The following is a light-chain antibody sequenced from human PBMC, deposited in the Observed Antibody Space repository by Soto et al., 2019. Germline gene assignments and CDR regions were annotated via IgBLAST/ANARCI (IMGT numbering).Light chain of an antibody. CDR3: AAWDDTLNGGV. CDR2: SNN. CDR1: SSNIGSKT. Sequence: QSVLTQPPSASGTPGQRVTISCSGSSSNIGSKTVNWYQQLPGTAPKVLIYSNNQRPSGVPDRFSGSKSGTSGSLAISGLQSEDEADYYCAAWDDTLNGGVFGGGTKLTVL. V-gene: IGLV1-44*01. J-gene: IGLJ3*02.